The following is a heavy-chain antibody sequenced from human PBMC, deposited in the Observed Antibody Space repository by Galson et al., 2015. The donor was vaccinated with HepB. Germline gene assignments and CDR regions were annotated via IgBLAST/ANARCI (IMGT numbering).Heavy chain of an antibody. D-gene: IGHD3-16*02. V-gene: IGHV4-34*01. J-gene: IGHJ3*02. CDR3: ARGSRITFGGVIVLDAFDI. CDR1: GGSFRGYY. CDR2: INHSGST. Sequence: LSLTCAVYGGSFRGYYWSWIRQPPGKGLEWIGEINHSGSTNYNPSLKSRVTISVDTSKNQFSLKLSSVTAADTAVYYCARGSRITFGGVIVLDAFDIWGQGTMVTVSS.